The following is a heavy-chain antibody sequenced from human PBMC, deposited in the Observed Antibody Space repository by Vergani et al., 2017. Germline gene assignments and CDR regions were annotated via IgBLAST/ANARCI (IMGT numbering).Heavy chain of an antibody. CDR2: ISSDGGST. CDR3: AGXQGTSAYYYGGFDY. CDR1: GFTFIMHA. V-gene: IGHV3-23*01. Sequence: EVQLLESGGDLVQPGGSLGLSCAASGFTFIMHAMSWVRQAPGKGLEWVSTISSDGGSTYYADSVKGRFTISRDNSKNTLSLQMNSLTAEDTAIYYCAGXQGTSAYYYGGFDYWGQGTLVTVSS. J-gene: IGHJ4*02. D-gene: IGHD3-22*01.